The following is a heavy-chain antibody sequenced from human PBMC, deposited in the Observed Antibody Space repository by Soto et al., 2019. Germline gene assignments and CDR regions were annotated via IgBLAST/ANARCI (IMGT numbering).Heavy chain of an antibody. D-gene: IGHD5-12*01. CDR1: GGSISSSSYY. J-gene: IGHJ4*02. Sequence: PSETLSLTCTVSGGSISSSSYYWGWIRQPPGKGLEWIGSIYYSGSTYYNPSLKSRVTISVDTSKNQFSLKLSSVTAADTAVYYCARHRLGEYSGYDLGFFDYWGQGTLVTVSS. CDR3: ARHRLGEYSGYDLGFFDY. V-gene: IGHV4-39*01. CDR2: IYYSGST.